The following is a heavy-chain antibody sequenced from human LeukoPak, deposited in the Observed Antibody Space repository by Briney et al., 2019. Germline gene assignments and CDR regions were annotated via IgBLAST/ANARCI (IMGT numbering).Heavy chain of an antibody. Sequence: GESLKISCKGSGYSFTSYWIGWVRQMPGKGLEWMGIIYPGDSDTRYSPSFQGQVTISADKSISTAYLQWSSLKASDTAMYYCARHTPYCTNGVCYQSYSDYWGQGTLVTVSS. V-gene: IGHV5-51*01. J-gene: IGHJ4*02. CDR2: IYPGDSDT. D-gene: IGHD2-8*01. CDR3: ARHTPYCTNGVCYQSYSDY. CDR1: GYSFTSYW.